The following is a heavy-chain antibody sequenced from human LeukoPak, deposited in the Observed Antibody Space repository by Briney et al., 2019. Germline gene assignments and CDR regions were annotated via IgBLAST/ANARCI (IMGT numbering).Heavy chain of an antibody. V-gene: IGHV1-18*01. CDR3: ARRYSGYDYYFDY. J-gene: IGHJ4*02. Sequence: ASVKVPCKASGYTFTSYGISWVRQAPGQGLEWMGWISAYNGNTNYAQKLQGRVTMTTDTSTSTAYMELRRLRSDDTDVYYCARRYSGYDYYFDYWGQGTLVTVSS. D-gene: IGHD5-12*01. CDR1: GYTFTSYG. CDR2: ISAYNGNT.